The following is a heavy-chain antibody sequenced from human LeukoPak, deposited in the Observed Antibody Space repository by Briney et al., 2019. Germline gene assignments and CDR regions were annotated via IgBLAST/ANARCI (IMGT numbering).Heavy chain of an antibody. J-gene: IGHJ4*02. Sequence: GGSLRLSCAASGFTFIDYSMNWVRQAPGKGLEWVSAISGSGVSTYYADSVKGRFTVSGDNSKNTLYLQMSSLRAEDTAVYYCAKDERNWNYNLASQTYDWGQGTLVTVSS. CDR2: ISGSGVST. V-gene: IGHV3-23*01. CDR1: GFTFIDYS. CDR3: AKDERNWNYNLASQTYD. D-gene: IGHD1-7*01.